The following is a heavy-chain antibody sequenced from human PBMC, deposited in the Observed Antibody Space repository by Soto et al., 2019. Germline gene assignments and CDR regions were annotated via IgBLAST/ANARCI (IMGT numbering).Heavy chain of an antibody. V-gene: IGHV1-69*19. CDR1: GDTFTNFA. CDR2: IIPMFDTS. D-gene: IGHD5-18*01. CDR3: AAGGHNDGYNYYHGMDV. Sequence: QVQVVQSGAEVKKPGSSVKVSCKVSGDTFTNFAISWVRQAPGQGLEWMGGIIPMFDTSHYAQNFRGRVTITADGATTTAYMELNSLRSADTAVYYCAAGGHNDGYNYYHGMDVWGQGTTVTVS. J-gene: IGHJ6*02.